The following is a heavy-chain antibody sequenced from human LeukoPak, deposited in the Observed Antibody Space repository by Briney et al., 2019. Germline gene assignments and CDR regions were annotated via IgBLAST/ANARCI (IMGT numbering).Heavy chain of an antibody. CDR3: ARDPYSGSYGDSYYYYMDV. J-gene: IGHJ6*03. Sequence: PGGSLRLSCAASGFTFSTHGMNWGRRAPGKGLEWGSGISPRGGITYYTDSVKGRFTISRDNAKNSLYLQMNSLRAEDTAIYYCARDPYSGSYGDSYYYYMDVWGKGTTVTISS. CDR2: ISPRGGIT. V-gene: IGHV3-21*01. CDR1: GFTFSTHG. D-gene: IGHD1-26*01.